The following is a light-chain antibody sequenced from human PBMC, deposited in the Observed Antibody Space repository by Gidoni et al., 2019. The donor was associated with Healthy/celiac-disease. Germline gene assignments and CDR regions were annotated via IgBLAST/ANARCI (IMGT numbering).Light chain of an antibody. CDR1: QSVSSY. V-gene: IGKV3-11*01. J-gene: IGKJ2*01. CDR2: DAS. CDR3: QQRSNWPPGYT. Sequence: EIVLTQSPATLSLSPGERATLSCRASQSVSSYLAWYQQKPGQAPRLLSYDASNRATGIPARFSGSGSGTDFTLTISSLEPEDVAVYYCQQRSNWPPGYTFGQGTKLEIK.